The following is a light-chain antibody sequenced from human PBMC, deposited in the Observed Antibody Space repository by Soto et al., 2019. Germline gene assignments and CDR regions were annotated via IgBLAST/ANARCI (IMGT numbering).Light chain of an antibody. V-gene: IGKV3-11*01. Sequence: EIVLTQSPATLSLSPGERATLSCWASQSVYNSLAWYQQRPCQSPRLLIYDVSTEATGIPARFGGSGSGTDFTLTIISLETEDFAVYYCQQRTTWPLTFGGGTKVEI. CDR1: QSVYNS. CDR2: DVS. J-gene: IGKJ4*01. CDR3: QQRTTWPLT.